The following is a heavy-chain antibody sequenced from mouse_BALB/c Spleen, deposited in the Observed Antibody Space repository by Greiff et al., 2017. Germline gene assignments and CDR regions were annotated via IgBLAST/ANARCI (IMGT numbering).Heavy chain of an antibody. Sequence: EVQRVESGPELVKPGASVKMSCKASGYTFTSYVMHWVKQKPGQGLEWIGYINPYNDGTKYNEKFKGKATLTSDKSSSTAYMELSSLTSEDSAVYYCAMENGNYWTMDYWGQGTSVTVSS. D-gene: IGHD2-1*01. J-gene: IGHJ4*01. CDR2: INPYNDGT. CDR3: AMENGNYWTMDY. V-gene: IGHV1-14*01. CDR1: GYTFTSYV.